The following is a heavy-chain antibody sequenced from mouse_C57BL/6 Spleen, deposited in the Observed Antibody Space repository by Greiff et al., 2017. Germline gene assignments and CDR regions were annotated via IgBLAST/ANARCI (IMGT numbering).Heavy chain of an antibody. V-gene: IGHV1-22*01. D-gene: IGHD1-1*01. CDR1: GYTFTDYN. J-gene: IGHJ2*01. CDR3: ARWGELRCDY. Sequence: EVQLQQSGPELVKPGASVKMSCTASGYTFTDYNMHWVKQSPGKSLEWIGYINPNNGGTSYNQKFKGKATLTVNKSSSTAYMELRSLTSEDSAVYYCARWGELRCDYWGQGTTLTVSS. CDR2: INPNNGGT.